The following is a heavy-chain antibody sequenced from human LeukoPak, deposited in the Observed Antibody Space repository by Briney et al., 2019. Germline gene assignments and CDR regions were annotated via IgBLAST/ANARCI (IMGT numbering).Heavy chain of an antibody. CDR2: IYYSGST. V-gene: IGHV4-30-4*01. J-gene: IGHJ4*02. CDR3: ARVTAARPFDY. D-gene: IGHD1-1*01. CDR1: GGSISSGDYY. Sequence: SETLSLTCTVSGGSISSGDYYWSWIRQPPGKGLEWIGYIYYSGSTYYNPSLKSRVTISVDTSKNQFSLKLSSVTVADTAVYYCARVTAARPFDYWGQGTLVTVSS.